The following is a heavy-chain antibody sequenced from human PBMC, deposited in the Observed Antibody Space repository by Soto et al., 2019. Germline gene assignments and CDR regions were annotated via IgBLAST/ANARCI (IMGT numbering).Heavy chain of an antibody. V-gene: IGHV4-30-4*01. Sequence: QVQLRESGPGLVKPSQTLSLTCSVSGASVAGGSYYWSWVRQPPGKGLEWIGYIPSRGRPFYNPSRTSRGTISADTSKNQLSLQLTSVTAADTAVYYCARDTYSGYDFGLWGQGTLVTVS. D-gene: IGHD5-12*01. CDR3: ARDTYSGYDFGL. CDR2: IPSRGRP. J-gene: IGHJ5*02. CDR1: GASVAGGSYY.